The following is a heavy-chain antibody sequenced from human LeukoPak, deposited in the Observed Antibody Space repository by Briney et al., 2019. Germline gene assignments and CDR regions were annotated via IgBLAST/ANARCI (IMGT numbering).Heavy chain of an antibody. J-gene: IGHJ4*02. D-gene: IGHD6-6*01. CDR2: IIPIFGTA. CDR3: ARDSSIAARSFDY. V-gene: IGHV1-69*05. Sequence: EASVKVSCKASGGTFSSYAISWVRQAPGQGLEWMGGIIPIFGTANYAQKFQGRVTITTDESTSTAYMELSSLRSGDTAVYYCARDSSIAARSFDYWGQGTLVTVSS. CDR1: GGTFSSYA.